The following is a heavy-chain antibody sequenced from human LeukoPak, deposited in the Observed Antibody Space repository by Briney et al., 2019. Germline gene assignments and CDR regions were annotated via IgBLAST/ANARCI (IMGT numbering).Heavy chain of an antibody. CDR1: GFTFTSYA. Sequence: GGSLRLSCAASGFTFTSYAMNWVRQAPGKGLEWVSGISGSGGSTYYADSVKGRFSISRDNSKNTLYLQLNSLRVEDTAEYYCAKTHGGSYHSGIDWGQGTLVIVSS. D-gene: IGHD3-10*01. V-gene: IGHV3-23*01. CDR3: AKTHGGSYHSGID. J-gene: IGHJ4*02. CDR2: ISGSGGST.